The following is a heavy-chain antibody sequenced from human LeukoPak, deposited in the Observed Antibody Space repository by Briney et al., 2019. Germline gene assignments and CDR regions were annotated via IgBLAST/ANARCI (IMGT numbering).Heavy chain of an antibody. CDR2: IRSKANNYAT. J-gene: IGHJ4*02. CDR1: GFTFSGSD. Sequence: GGSLRLSCAASGFTFSGSDMHWVRQASGKGLEWVDRIRSKANNYATAYAASVKGRFTISRDDSKNTAYLQMNSLKTEDTAVYYCTRLKWELGVDYWGQGTLVTVSS. D-gene: IGHD1-26*01. CDR3: TRLKWELGVDY. V-gene: IGHV3-73*01.